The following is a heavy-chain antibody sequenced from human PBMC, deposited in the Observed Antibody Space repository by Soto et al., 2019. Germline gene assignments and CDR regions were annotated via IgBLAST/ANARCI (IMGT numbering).Heavy chain of an antibody. CDR3: ARSKDRGIAAAGPGFDY. CDR2: IWYDGSNK. V-gene: IGHV3-33*01. D-gene: IGHD6-13*01. CDR1: GFTFSSYG. Sequence: GGSLRLSCAASGFTFSSYGMHWVRQAPGKGLEWVAVIWYDGSNKYYADSVKGRFTISRDNSKNTLYLQMNSLRAEDTAVYYCARSKDRGIAAAGPGFDYWGQGTLVTVSS. J-gene: IGHJ4*02.